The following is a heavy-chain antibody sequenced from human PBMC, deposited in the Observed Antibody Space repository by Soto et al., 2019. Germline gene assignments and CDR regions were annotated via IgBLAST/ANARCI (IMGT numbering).Heavy chain of an antibody. Sequence: QVQLVQSGAEVKKPGSSVKVSCKASGGTFSSYTISWVRQAPGQGLEWMGRIIPILGIANYAQKFQGRVTITADKSTSTAYMEVSSLRSEDTAVYYCARVSTMGYYYGMDVWGQGTTVTVSS. J-gene: IGHJ6*02. V-gene: IGHV1-69*02. CDR1: GGTFSSYT. CDR3: ARVSTMGYYYGMDV. CDR2: IIPILGIA. D-gene: IGHD3-10*01.